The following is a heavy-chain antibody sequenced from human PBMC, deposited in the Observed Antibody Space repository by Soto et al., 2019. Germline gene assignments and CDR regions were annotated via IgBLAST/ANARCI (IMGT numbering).Heavy chain of an antibody. CDR1: CYTFTSYG. CDR3: ARDGFRVTAITHYFDY. J-gene: IGHJ4*02. V-gene: IGHV1-18*04. CDR2: ISAYNGNT. D-gene: IGHD2-21*02. Sequence: SVKVSSKASCYTFTSYGISWVRQAPGQGLEWMGWISAYNGNTNYAQKLQGRVTMTTDTSTSTAYMELRSLRSDDTAVYYCARDGFRVTAITHYFDYWGQGTLVTVSS.